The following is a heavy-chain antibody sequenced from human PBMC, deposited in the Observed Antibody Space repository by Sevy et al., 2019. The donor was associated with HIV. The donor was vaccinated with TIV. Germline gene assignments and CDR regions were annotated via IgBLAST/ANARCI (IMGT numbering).Heavy chain of an antibody. V-gene: IGHV3-9*01. CDR1: GFTFDDYA. D-gene: IGHD3-22*01. J-gene: IGHJ4*02. CDR2: ISWNSGSI. Sequence: GGSLRLSCAASGFTFDDYAMHWVRQAPGKGLEWVSGISWNSGSICYADSVKGRFTISRDNAKNSLYLQMNSLRAEDTALYYCAKAFSSGYYWGTFYFDYWGQGTLVTVSS. CDR3: AKAFSSGYYWGTFYFDY.